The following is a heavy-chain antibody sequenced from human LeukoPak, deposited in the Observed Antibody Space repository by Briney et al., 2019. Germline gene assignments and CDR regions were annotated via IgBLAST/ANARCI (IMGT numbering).Heavy chain of an antibody. J-gene: IGHJ6*03. Sequence: GGSLRLSCAASGFTFSNAWMSWVRQAPGKGLEWVGRIKSKTDGGTTDYAAPVKGRFTISRDDSKNTLYLQMNSLETEDTAVYYCTTDVVRGVIGPYYYYMDVWGKGTTVTVSS. CDR1: GFTFSNAW. D-gene: IGHD3-10*01. CDR2: IKSKTDGGTT. CDR3: TTDVVRGVIGPYYYYMDV. V-gene: IGHV3-15*01.